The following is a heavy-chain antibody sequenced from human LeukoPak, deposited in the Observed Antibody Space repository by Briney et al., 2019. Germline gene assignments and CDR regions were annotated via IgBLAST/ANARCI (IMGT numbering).Heavy chain of an antibody. D-gene: IGHD3-22*01. CDR2: ISYDGSNK. CDR3: AKDRSPLNYYDSSGYRGGFGY. Sequence: PGGSLRLSCAASGFIVSSNYMTWVRQAPGKGLEWVAVISYDGSNKYYADSVRGRFTISRDNSKITLYLQMDSLRAEDTAVYYCAKDRSPLNYYDSSGYRGGFGYWGQGTLVTVSS. V-gene: IGHV3-30*18. J-gene: IGHJ4*02. CDR1: GFIVSSNY.